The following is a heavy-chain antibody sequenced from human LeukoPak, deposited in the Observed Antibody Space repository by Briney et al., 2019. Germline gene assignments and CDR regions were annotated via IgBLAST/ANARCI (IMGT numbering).Heavy chain of an antibody. D-gene: IGHD6-13*01. CDR2: VFYPGST. J-gene: IGHJ4*02. V-gene: IGHV4-59*11. Sequence: SETLSLTCTVSGGSINSHYWSWIRQPPGKGLEWIGYVFYPGSTNYNPSLKSRVTMSLDTSRDQLSLRLTSVTAADTAIYYCASRPAGSTWYGVFDYWSQGTLVTVSS. CDR1: GGSINSHY. CDR3: ASRPAGSTWYGVFDY.